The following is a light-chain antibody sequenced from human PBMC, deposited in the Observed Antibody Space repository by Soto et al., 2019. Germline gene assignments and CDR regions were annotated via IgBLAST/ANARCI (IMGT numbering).Light chain of an antibody. V-gene: IGKV3-20*01. CDR3: QQFGSSWLT. CDR2: GTS. CDR1: QSIGSSY. J-gene: IGKJ1*01. Sequence: ENVLTQSPGTLSLSPEERATLSCRASQSIGSSYLAWYQQKPGHAPRLIIYGTSNRATGSPDRFSGSGSGTYVTLTMSRLEPEDSAVYYCQQFGSSWLTFGQGTKVEIK.